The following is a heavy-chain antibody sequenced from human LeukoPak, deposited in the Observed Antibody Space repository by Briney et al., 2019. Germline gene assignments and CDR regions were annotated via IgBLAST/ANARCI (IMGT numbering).Heavy chain of an antibody. CDR1: GYTFTGYY. J-gene: IGHJ3*02. D-gene: IGHD3-3*01. CDR3: ARAYGFLEWLKGAFDI. CDR2: INPNSGGT. V-gene: IGHV1-2*06. Sequence: ASVKVSCKASGYTFTGYYMHWVRQAPGQGLEWMGRINPNSGGTNYAQKFQGRVTITRNTSISTAYMELSSLRSEDTAVYYCARAYGFLEWLKGAFDIWGQGTMVTVSS.